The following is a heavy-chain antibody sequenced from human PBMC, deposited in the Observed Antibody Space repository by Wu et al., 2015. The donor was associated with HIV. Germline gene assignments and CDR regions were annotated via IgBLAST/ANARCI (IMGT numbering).Heavy chain of an antibody. CDR3: TRDRTWDEDY. Sequence: QVQLVQSGAEVKKPGSSVKVSCRASGGTFSSYAFSWVRQAPGQGLEWMGRIIPIDKTTNYAQKFQGRVTITADELTHTVYMQLTFLRSDDTALYYCTRDRTWDEDYWGQGTQVTVSS. CDR1: GGTFSSYA. CDR2: IIPIDKTT. V-gene: IGHV1-69*11. D-gene: IGHD1-26*01. J-gene: IGHJ4*02.